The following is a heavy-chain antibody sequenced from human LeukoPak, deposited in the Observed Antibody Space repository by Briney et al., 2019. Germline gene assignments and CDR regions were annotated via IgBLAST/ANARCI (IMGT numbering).Heavy chain of an antibody. CDR3: AKDQYYDSSGYYLY. Sequence: GGSLRLSCAASGFTFSSYGMSWVRQAPGKRLEWVSAISGSGGSTYYADSVKGRFTISRDNSKNTLYLQMNSLRAEDTAVYYCAKDQYYDSSGYYLYWGQGTLVTVSS. D-gene: IGHD3-22*01. V-gene: IGHV3-23*01. CDR2: ISGSGGST. J-gene: IGHJ4*02. CDR1: GFTFSSYG.